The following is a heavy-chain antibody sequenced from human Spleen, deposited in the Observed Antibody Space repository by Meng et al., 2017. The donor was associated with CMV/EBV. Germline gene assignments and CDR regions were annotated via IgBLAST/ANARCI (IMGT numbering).Heavy chain of an antibody. CDR3: ARETLELGY. CDR2: ISSSGSTI. Sequence: GESLKISCAASGFTFSSYSMNWVRQAPGKGLEWVSYISSSGSTIYYADSVKGRFTISRDNAKNSLYLQMNSLRAEDTAVYYCARETLELGYWGQGTLVTVSS. V-gene: IGHV3-48*04. CDR1: GFTFSSYS. J-gene: IGHJ4*02. D-gene: IGHD1-1*01.